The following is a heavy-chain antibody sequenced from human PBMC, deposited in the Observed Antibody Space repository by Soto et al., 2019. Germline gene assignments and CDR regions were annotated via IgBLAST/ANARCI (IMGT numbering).Heavy chain of an antibody. CDR1: GDSINSHY. V-gene: IGHV4-4*07. CDR3: ARDSGAAAAGPGEFDP. CDR2: LHSGGSI. D-gene: IGHD6-13*01. Sequence: SETLSLTCKVSGDSINSHYWSWLRQPAGKEPEWIGRLHSGGSIDYNPSLTSRVTMSVDTSRNQFSLKLRSLTAADTAVYYCARDSGAAAAGPGEFDPWGQGTLVTVSS. J-gene: IGHJ5*02.